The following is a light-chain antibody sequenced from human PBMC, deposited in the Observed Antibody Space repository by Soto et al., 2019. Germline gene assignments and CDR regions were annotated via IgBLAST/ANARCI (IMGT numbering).Light chain of an antibody. CDR2: DAS. J-gene: IGKJ1*01. V-gene: IGKV3-11*01. CDR1: RGFTGY. CDR3: QQRSNWWT. Sequence: EIVLTQPPATLSLSPGERATFSCRPSRGFTGYLAWYQQKPGQAPRLLIYDASNRATGIPARFSGSGSGTDFTLTISSLEPEDFAVYYCQQRSNWWTFGQGTKVEIK.